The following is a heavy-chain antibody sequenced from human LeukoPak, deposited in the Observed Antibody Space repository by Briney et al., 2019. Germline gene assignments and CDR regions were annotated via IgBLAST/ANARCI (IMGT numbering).Heavy chain of an antibody. CDR1: GSTFSTYP. J-gene: IGHJ4*02. CDR2: ISGNSVTI. CDR3: AKILSGTYSFDL. Sequence: PGGSLRLSCTASGSTFSTYPMTWVRQAPGQGPEWVSAISGNSVTIYYADSVKGRFTISRDNSKNTLYLQMYSLRAEDTAVYYCAKILSGTYSFDLWGQGTLVTVSS. V-gene: IGHV3-23*01. D-gene: IGHD1-26*01.